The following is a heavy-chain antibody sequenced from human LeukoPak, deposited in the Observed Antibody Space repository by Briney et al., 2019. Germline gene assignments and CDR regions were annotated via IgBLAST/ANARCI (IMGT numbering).Heavy chain of an antibody. CDR2: ISYDGSNK. J-gene: IGHJ4*02. V-gene: IGHV3-30*18. CDR3: AKDLITMVRGPFDY. CDR1: GFTFSSYG. Sequence: GRSLRLSCAASGFTFSSYGMHWVRQAPGKGLEWVAVISYDGSNKHYADSVKGRFTISRDNSKNTLYLQMNSLRAEDTAVYYCAKDLITMVRGPFDYWGQGTLVTVSS. D-gene: IGHD3-10*01.